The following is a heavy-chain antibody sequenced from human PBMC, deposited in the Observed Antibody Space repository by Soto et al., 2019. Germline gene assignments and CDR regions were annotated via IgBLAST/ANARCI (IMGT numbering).Heavy chain of an antibody. CDR3: IRIKESKPPT. J-gene: IGHJ5*02. CDR1: GFTFSDSA. Sequence: PGGSLRLSCAASGFTFSDSAMHWVRQASGKGLEWVGRIRSKVNNYATTYAASVKGRFTISRDDSKNTAYLQMNSLQTEDTAVYSCIRIKESKPPTWGQGTLVTVSS. V-gene: IGHV3-73*01. CDR2: IRSKVNNYAT.